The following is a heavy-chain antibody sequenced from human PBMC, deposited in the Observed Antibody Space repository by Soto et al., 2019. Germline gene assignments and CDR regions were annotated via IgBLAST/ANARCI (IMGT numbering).Heavy chain of an antibody. V-gene: IGHV3-23*01. J-gene: IGHJ4*02. CDR3: AKSPGMYYYDSSGYYHYDY. D-gene: IGHD3-22*01. CDR1: GFTFRNYV. CDR2: ISGSGIST. Sequence: PGGSLRLSCAVSGFTFRNYVMHWVRQAPGKGLEWVSAISGSGISTYYADSVKGRFTISRDNSKNTLYLQMNSLRAEDTAVYYCAKSPGMYYYDSSGYYHYDYWGQGTLVTVSS.